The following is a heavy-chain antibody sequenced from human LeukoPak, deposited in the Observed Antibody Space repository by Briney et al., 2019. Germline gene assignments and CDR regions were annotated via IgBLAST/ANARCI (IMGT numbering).Heavy chain of an antibody. CDR2: LYYSGST. CDR3: ARAGAYCSSTSCYGQNWFDP. Sequence: SETLSLTCTVSGGSISSGYYYWSWIRPPPGKGLAGIGYLYYSGSTYYNPSLKSRVTISVDTSKNQFSLKLSSVTAADTAVYYCARAGAYCSSTSCYGQNWFDPWGQGTLVTVSS. D-gene: IGHD2-2*01. V-gene: IGHV4-30-4*08. J-gene: IGHJ5*02. CDR1: GGSISSGYYY.